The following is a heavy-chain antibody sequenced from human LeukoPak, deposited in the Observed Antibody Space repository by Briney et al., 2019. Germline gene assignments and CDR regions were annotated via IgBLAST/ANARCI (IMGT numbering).Heavy chain of an antibody. D-gene: IGHD5-12*01. CDR3: VRGHSGDFDY. Sequence: ASVKVSCKASGYTFTTYDINRVRQAPGQGLEWMGWMNPNSDNTGYAQKFQGRVTMTRNTSISTAYMKLSSLRSEDTAVYYCVRGHSGDFDYWGPGTLVSVSS. CDR1: GYTFTTYD. V-gene: IGHV1-8*01. CDR2: MNPNSDNT. J-gene: IGHJ4*02.